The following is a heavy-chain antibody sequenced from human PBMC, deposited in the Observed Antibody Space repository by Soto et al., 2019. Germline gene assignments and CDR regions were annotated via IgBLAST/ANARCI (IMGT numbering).Heavy chain of an antibody. Sequence: SETLSLTCAVYGGSFSGYYWSWIRQPPGKGLEWIGEINHSGSTNYNPSLKSRVTISVDTSKNQFSLKLSSVTAADTAVYYCAAEQLVRSFQHWGQGTLVTVSS. V-gene: IGHV4-34*01. CDR2: INHSGST. CDR1: GGSFSGYY. D-gene: IGHD6-6*01. J-gene: IGHJ1*01. CDR3: AAEQLVRSFQH.